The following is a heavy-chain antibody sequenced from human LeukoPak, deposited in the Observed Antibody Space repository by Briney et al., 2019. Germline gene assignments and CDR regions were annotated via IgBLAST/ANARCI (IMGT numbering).Heavy chain of an antibody. CDR2: INHSGST. V-gene: IGHV4-34*01. Sequence: PSETLSLTCAVYGGSFSGYYWSWIRQPPGKGLEWIGEINHSGSTNYNPSLKSRVTISVDTSKNQFSLKLSSVTAADTAVYYCARAQGYCSGGSCYTLDVWGQGTTVTVSS. J-gene: IGHJ6*02. D-gene: IGHD2-15*01. CDR1: GGSFSGYY. CDR3: ARAQGYCSGGSCYTLDV.